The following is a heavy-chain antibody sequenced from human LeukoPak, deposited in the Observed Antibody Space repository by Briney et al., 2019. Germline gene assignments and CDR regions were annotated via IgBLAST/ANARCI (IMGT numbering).Heavy chain of an antibody. Sequence: SETLSLTCTVSGGSISSGNYYWSWIRQPPGKGLEWIGYISYSGSTNYNPSLKSRVTISVDTSKNQFSLKLSSVTAADTAVYYCARDFQAAGYNWFDPWGQGTLVTVSS. J-gene: IGHJ5*02. D-gene: IGHD6-13*01. CDR3: ARDFQAAGYNWFDP. CDR2: ISYSGST. V-gene: IGHV4-61*01. CDR1: GGSISSGNYY.